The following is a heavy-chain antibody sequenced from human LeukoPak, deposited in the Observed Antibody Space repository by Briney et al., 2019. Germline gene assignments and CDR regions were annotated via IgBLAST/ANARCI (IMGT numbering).Heavy chain of an antibody. CDR2: IIPIFGTA. Sequence: GASVKVSCKASGGTFSSYGISWVRQAPGQGLEWMGGIIPIFGTANYAQKFQGRVTITADESTSTAYMELSSLRSEDTAVYYCARVGVGYYYYYMDVWAKGPRSPSP. V-gene: IGHV1-69*13. D-gene: IGHD3-10*01. J-gene: IGHJ6*03. CDR3: ARVGVGYYYYYMDV. CDR1: GGTFSSYG.